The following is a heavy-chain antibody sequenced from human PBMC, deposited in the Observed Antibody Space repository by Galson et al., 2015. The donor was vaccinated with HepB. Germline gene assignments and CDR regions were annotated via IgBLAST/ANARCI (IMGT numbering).Heavy chain of an antibody. D-gene: IGHD5-12*01. V-gene: IGHV3-53*01. Sequence: SLRLSCAASGFSVSAEFMSWVRQAPGKGLEWVSAIYTSGATYYADSVRGRFVISRDNAANTLYLQMDSLRGEDTALYYCVRAYTSGSWGYWGPGTLVTVSS. CDR3: VRAYTSGSWGY. J-gene: IGHJ4*02. CDR2: IYTSGAT. CDR1: GFSVSAEF.